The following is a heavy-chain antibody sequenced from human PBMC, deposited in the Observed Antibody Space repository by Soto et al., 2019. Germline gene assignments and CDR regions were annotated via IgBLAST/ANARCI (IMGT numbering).Heavy chain of an antibody. J-gene: IGHJ4*02. CDR1: GGTFSSYA. D-gene: IGHD2-15*01. CDR3: AVDSLYCRGCSCYPLPCIDY. Sequence: QVQLVQSGAEVKKPGSSVKVSCKASGGTFSSYAISWVRQAPGQGLEWMGGIIPIFGTANYAQKFQGRVTITADESTCTAHMQLCSLRSEDTAVYYCAVDSLYCRGCSCYPLPCIDYWGQGTLVTVSS. V-gene: IGHV1-69*12. CDR2: IIPIFGTA.